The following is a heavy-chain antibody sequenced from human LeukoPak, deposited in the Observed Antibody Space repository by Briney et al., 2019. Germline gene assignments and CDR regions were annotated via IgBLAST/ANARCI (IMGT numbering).Heavy chain of an antibody. V-gene: IGHV1-69*04. CDR3: ARESSGPTIDI. Sequence: GASVTVSCKASGGTFSSYAISWVRQAPGQGLEWMGRIIPIFGIANYAQKFQGRVTITADKPTSTAYMELSSLRSEDTAVYYCARESSGPTIDIWGQGTMVTVSS. CDR1: GGTFSSYA. J-gene: IGHJ3*02. D-gene: IGHD3-22*01. CDR2: IIPIFGIA.